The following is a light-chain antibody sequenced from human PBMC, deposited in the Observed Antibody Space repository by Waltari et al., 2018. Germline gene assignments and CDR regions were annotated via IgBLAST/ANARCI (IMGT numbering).Light chain of an antibody. Sequence: EIVLTQSPAILSLSPGERATLSCRASQSVSSYLAWYQQKPGQAPRPLIYHASNRATGIPARFSGSGSGTDFTLTISSLEPEEFAVYYCQQRSSWPTFGQGTRLEIK. CDR2: HAS. CDR3: QQRSSWPT. V-gene: IGKV3-11*01. CDR1: QSVSSY. J-gene: IGKJ5*01.